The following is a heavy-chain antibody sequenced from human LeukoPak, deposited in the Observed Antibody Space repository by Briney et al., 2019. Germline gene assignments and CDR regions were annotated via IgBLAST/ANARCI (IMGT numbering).Heavy chain of an antibody. J-gene: IGHJ4*02. CDR3: ATDFNGLRGSSYYFDY. D-gene: IGHD1-26*01. V-gene: IGHV1-69*06. CDR1: GGTFSSYA. CDR2: IIPIFGTA. Sequence: ASVKVSCKASGGTFSSYAISWVRQAPGQGLEWMGGIIPIFGTANYAQKFQGRVTMTEDTSTDTAYMELSSLRSEDTAVYYCATDFNGLRGSSYYFDYWGQGTLVTVSS.